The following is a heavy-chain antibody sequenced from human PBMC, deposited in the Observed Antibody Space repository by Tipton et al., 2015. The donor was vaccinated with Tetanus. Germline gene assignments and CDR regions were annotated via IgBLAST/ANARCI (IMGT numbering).Heavy chain of an antibody. D-gene: IGHD2-15*01. CDR3: ARGTDSSGGSCYVY. CDR1: GGSFSGYY. J-gene: IGHJ4*02. Sequence: TLSLTCAVYGGSFSGYYWSWIRQPPGKGLEWIGEINHSGSTNYNPSLKSRVTISVDTSKNQFSLKLSSVTAADTAVYYCARGTDSSGGSCYVYWGQGTLVTVSS. V-gene: IGHV4-34*01. CDR2: INHSGST.